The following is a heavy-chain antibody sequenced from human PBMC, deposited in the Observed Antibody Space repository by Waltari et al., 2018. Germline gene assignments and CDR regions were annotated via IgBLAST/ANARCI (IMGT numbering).Heavy chain of an antibody. Sequence: EVQLLESGGGLVQPGGSLRLSCAASGFTFSSYAMSWVRQAPGRGLGGGAAIVVSGGSTYYADSVKGRFTISRDNSKNTLYLQMNSRRAEDTAVYYCAKGRSGWHFDYWGQGTLVTVSS. D-gene: IGHD6-19*01. CDR2: IVVSGGST. CDR1: GFTFSSYA. CDR3: AKGRSGWHFDY. V-gene: IGHV3-23*01. J-gene: IGHJ4*02.